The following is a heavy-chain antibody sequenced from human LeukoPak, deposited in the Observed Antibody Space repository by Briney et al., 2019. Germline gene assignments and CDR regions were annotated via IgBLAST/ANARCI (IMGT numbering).Heavy chain of an antibody. CDR3: ARDPGWGWGAFDI. CDR2: IYYSGST. J-gene: IGHJ3*02. V-gene: IGHV4-59*01. Sequence: SETLSLTCTVAGGSISSYYWSWVRRPPGKGLEWIGYIYYSGSTNYNPSLKSRVTISVDTSKNQFSLKLSSVTAADTAVYYCARDPGWGWGAFDIWGQGTMVTVSS. CDR1: GGSISSYY. D-gene: IGHD3-16*01.